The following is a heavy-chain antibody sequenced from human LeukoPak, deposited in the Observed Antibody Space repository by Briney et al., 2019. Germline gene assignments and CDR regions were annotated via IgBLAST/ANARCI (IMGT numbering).Heavy chain of an antibody. Sequence: GASVKVSCKASGYTFTDYYIHWVRQAPGQGLEWMGWINPYSGGTDFAQKFQGRVTMTRDTSLNMVYMELHRLRSDDTAVYYCARDYGDRSVRGESIYWGQGTLVTVSS. D-gene: IGHD4/OR15-4a*01. J-gene: IGHJ4*02. V-gene: IGHV1-2*02. CDR1: GYTFTDYY. CDR3: ARDYGDRSVRGESIY. CDR2: INPYSGGT.